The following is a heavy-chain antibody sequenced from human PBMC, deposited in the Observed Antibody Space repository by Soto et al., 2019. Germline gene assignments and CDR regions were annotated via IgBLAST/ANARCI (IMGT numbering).Heavy chain of an antibody. D-gene: IGHD6-13*01. Sequence: VASVKVSCKASGYTFTGYYMHWVRQAPGQGLEWMGWINPNSGGTNYAQKFQGRVTMTRDTSISTAYMELSRLRSDDTAVYYCAREWYSSSLYYYYGMYVWGQGTTVTVSS. V-gene: IGHV1-2*02. CDR2: INPNSGGT. CDR1: GYTFTGYY. J-gene: IGHJ6*02. CDR3: AREWYSSSLYYYYGMYV.